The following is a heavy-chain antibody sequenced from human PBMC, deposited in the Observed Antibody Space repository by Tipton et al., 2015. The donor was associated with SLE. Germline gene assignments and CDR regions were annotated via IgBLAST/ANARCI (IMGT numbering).Heavy chain of an antibody. Sequence: TLSLTCTVSGGSISSSSYYWGWIRQPPGKGLEWIGSIYYSGSTNYNPSLKSRVTISVDTSKNQFSLKLSSVTAADTAVYYCARRDSSSWSPIDFWGQGTLVTVSS. CDR2: IYYSGST. CDR1: GGSISSSSYY. D-gene: IGHD6-13*01. CDR3: ARRDSSSWSPIDF. J-gene: IGHJ4*02. V-gene: IGHV4-39*07.